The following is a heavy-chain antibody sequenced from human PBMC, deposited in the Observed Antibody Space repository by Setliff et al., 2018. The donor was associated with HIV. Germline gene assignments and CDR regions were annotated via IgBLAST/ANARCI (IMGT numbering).Heavy chain of an antibody. D-gene: IGHD6-19*01. Sequence: SETPSLTCAVSGGSFSAYYWTWIRQSPHKGLEWVGEIDHTGSAYYNPSLTSRVTISVDTSKNRFSLELSSVTAADTALYYCARGPRVSAAVVETPSAYWGQGTRVTVSS. CDR1: GGSFSAYY. J-gene: IGHJ4*02. CDR2: IDHTGSA. CDR3: ARGPRVSAAVVETPSAY. V-gene: IGHV4-34*01.